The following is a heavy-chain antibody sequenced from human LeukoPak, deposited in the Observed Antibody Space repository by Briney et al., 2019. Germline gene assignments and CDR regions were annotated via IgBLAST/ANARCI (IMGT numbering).Heavy chain of an antibody. CDR2: ISSSSSYI. CDR1: GFTLSNYS. V-gene: IGHV3-21*01. J-gene: IGHJ4*02. CDR3: ARDLAYGDDGL. Sequence: GGSLRLSCAASGFTLSNYSMNWVRQASGKGLEWVAFISSSSSYIFYADSLKGRFTISRDNAKNSLYLQMNSLRADDTAVYYCARDLAYGDDGLWGQGTLVTVSS. D-gene: IGHD4-17*01.